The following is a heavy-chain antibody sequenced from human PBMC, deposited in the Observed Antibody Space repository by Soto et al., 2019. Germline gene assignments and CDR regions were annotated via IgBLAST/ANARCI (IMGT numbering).Heavy chain of an antibody. V-gene: IGHV1-46*03. Sequence: QVQLVQSGAEVKKPGASVKVSCKASGYTFTSYYMHWVRQAPGQGLEWMGIINPSGGSTSYAQKLQGRVTMTRDKSTSTVYMELSSLRSEDTAVYYCARAGDTAMVSIYWGQGTLVTVSS. CDR1: GYTFTSYY. CDR2: INPSGGST. J-gene: IGHJ4*02. D-gene: IGHD5-18*01. CDR3: ARAGDTAMVSIY.